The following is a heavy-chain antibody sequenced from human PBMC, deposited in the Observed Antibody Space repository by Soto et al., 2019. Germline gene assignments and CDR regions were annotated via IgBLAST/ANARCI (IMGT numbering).Heavy chain of an antibody. D-gene: IGHD5-18*01. CDR2: IIPIFGTA. CDR1: GGTFSSYA. CDR3: ARGVDTAMVLAYYYYGMDV. V-gene: IGHV1-69*06. J-gene: IGHJ6*02. Sequence: VKVSCKASGGTFSSYAISWVRQAPGQGLEWMGGIIPIFGTANYAQKFQGRVTITADKSTSTAYMELSSLRSEDTAVYYGARGVDTAMVLAYYYYGMDVWGQGTTVTVSS.